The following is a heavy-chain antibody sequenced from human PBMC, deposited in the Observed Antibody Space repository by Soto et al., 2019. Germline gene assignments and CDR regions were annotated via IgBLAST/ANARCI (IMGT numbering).Heavy chain of an antibody. CDR3: ARRRGDYYGSGSAFDI. V-gene: IGHV1-69*01. CDR2: IIPIFGTA. Sequence: QVQLVQSGAEVKKPGSSVKVSCKASGGTFSSYAISWVRQAPGQGLERMGGIIPIFGTANYAQKFQGRVTITADESTSTAYMELSSLRSEDTAVYYCARRRGDYYGSGSAFDIWGQGTMVTVSS. D-gene: IGHD3-10*01. CDR1: GGTFSSYA. J-gene: IGHJ3*02.